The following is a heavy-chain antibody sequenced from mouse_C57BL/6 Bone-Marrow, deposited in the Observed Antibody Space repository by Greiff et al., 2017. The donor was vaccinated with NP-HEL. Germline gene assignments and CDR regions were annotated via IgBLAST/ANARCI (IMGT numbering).Heavy chain of an antibody. Sequence: EVKLMESGGGLVQPGGSLKLSCAASGFTFSDYYMYWVRQTPEKRLEWVAYISNGGGSTYYLDTVKGRFTISRDNAKNTLYLQMSRLKSEDTAMYYCARHVRYYSNYYYAMDYWGQGTSVTVSS. CDR3: ARHVRYYSNYYYAMDY. CDR2: ISNGGGST. CDR1: GFTFSDYY. J-gene: IGHJ4*01. V-gene: IGHV5-12*01. D-gene: IGHD2-5*01.